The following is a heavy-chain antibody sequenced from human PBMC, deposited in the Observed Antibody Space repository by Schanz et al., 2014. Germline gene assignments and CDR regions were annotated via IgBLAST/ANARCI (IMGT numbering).Heavy chain of an antibody. J-gene: IGHJ4*02. CDR2: IKSKTDGGTT. D-gene: IGHD6-19*01. CDR3: TTYCDGGCAIDN. Sequence: EVRLVESGGGLVQPGGSLRLSCAASGFTFSSYAMSWVRQAPGKGLEWVGRIKSKTDGGTTDYAAPVKGRFTISRDDSKNTLFLQMNSLKTEDTAVYYCTTYCDGGCAIDNWGQGALVTVSS. CDR1: GFTFSSYA. V-gene: IGHV3-15*01.